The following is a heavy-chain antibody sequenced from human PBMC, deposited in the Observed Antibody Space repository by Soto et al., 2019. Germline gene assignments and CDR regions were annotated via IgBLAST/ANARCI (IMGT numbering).Heavy chain of an antibody. Sequence: SETLSLTCAFYCDSFTRYYWSWIRQPPGKGLEWLGEINHSGRTKFNPSLKSRVTISVHRAKNQSSLKLMSVTAADTGVYDCASWLVGAPFDSWGHGTLVTVSS. CDR3: ASWLVGAPFDS. J-gene: IGHJ4*01. D-gene: IGHD1-26*01. CDR2: INHSGRT. V-gene: IGHV4-34*01. CDR1: CDSFTRYY.